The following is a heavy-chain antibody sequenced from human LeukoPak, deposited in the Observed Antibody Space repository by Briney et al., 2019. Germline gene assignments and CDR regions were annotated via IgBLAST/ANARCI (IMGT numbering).Heavy chain of an antibody. D-gene: IGHD5-18*01. CDR1: GGSISSGDYY. Sequence: SQTLSLTCTVSGGSISSGDYYWSWIRQPPGKGLEWIGYIYYSGSTNYNPSLKSRVTISVDTSKNQFSLKLSSVTAADTAVYYCARLFGDTAMVIDYWGQGTLVTVSS. CDR3: ARLFGDTAMVIDY. V-gene: IGHV4-30-4*01. CDR2: IYYSGST. J-gene: IGHJ4*02.